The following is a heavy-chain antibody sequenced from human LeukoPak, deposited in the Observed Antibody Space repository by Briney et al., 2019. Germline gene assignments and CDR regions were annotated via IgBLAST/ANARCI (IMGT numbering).Heavy chain of an antibody. V-gene: IGHV3-15*01. CDR2: IKSKTDGGTT. Sequence: GGSLRLSCAASGFTFSSYSMNWVRQAPGKGLEWVGRIKSKTDGGTTDYAAPVKGRFTISRDDSKNTLYLQMNSLKTEDTAVYYYTTDSLPLSMDVWGQGTTVTVSS. J-gene: IGHJ6*02. CDR1: GFTFSSYS. CDR3: TTDSLPLSMDV.